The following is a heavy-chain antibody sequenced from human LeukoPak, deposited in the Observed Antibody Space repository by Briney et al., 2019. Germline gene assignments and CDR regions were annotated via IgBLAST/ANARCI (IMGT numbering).Heavy chain of an antibody. CDR2: IYYSGST. V-gene: IGHV4-59*08. D-gene: IGHD6-13*01. Sequence: PSETLSLTCTVSGGSISSYYWSWIRQPPGKGLEWIGYIYYSGSTNYNPSLKSRVTISVDTSKNQFSLKLSSVTAADTAVYYCARHRSSSWKRFALYYYYGMDVWSQGTTVTVSS. CDR1: GGSISSYY. J-gene: IGHJ6*02. CDR3: ARHRSSSWKRFALYYYYGMDV.